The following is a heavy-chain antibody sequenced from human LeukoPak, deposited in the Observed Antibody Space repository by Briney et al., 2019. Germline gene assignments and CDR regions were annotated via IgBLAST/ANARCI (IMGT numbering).Heavy chain of an antibody. J-gene: IGHJ3*02. V-gene: IGHV4-4*07. D-gene: IGHD1-26*01. CDR3: ARERESPDGSYPAFDI. CDR2: IYTSGST. Sequence: SETLSLTCTVSGGSISSYYWSWIRQPAGKGLEWIGRIYTSGSTNYNPSLKSRVTMSVDTSKNQFSLKLSSVTAADTAVYYCARERESPDGSYPAFDIWGQGTMVTVSS. CDR1: GGSISSYY.